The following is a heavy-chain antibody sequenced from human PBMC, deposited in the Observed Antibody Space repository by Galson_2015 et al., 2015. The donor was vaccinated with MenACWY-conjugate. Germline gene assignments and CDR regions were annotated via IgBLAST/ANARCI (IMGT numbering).Heavy chain of an antibody. J-gene: IGHJ4*02. CDR2: IKNKADGGTA. V-gene: IGHV3-15*01. CDR3: MAEVRSGGICSSRICWN. Sequence: SLRLSCAASGLTFNNAWMSWARQAPGKGLEWVGRIKNKADGGTAGYDAPVKDRFTISRDDSKTTLYLQMNSLKTEDSAVYYCMAEVRSGGICSSRICWNWGQGSLVTVSS. CDR1: GLTFNNAW. D-gene: IGHD2-15*01.